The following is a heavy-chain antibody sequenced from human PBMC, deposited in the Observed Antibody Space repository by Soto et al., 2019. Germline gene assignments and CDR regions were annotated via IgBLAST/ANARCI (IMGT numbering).Heavy chain of an antibody. V-gene: IGHV4-34*01. D-gene: IGHD1-26*01. Sequence: PSETLSLTCAVYGGSFSGYYWSWIRQPPGKGLEWIGEINHSGSTNYNPSLKSRVTISVDTSKNQFSLKLSSVTAADTAVYYCAGSSGGWFDPWGQGTLVTVSS. CDR1: GGSFSGYY. CDR3: AGSSGGWFDP. J-gene: IGHJ5*02. CDR2: INHSGST.